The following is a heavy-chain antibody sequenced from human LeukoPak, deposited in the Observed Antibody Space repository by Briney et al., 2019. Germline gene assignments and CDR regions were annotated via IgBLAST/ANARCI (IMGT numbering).Heavy chain of an antibody. D-gene: IGHD6-19*01. CDR3: ARHSVVSGWSPLDI. CDR1: GYSFTSYW. Sequence: LGESLRISCKGSGYSFTSYWIGWVRQMPGKGLEWMGIIYPGDSDTRYSPSFQGQVTISADKSISTAYLQWSSLKASDTAMYYCARHSVVSGWSPLDIWGQGTMVTVSS. J-gene: IGHJ3*02. CDR2: IYPGDSDT. V-gene: IGHV5-51*01.